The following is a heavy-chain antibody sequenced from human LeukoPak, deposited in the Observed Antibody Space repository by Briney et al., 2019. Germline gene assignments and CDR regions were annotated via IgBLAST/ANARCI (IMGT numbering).Heavy chain of an antibody. J-gene: IGHJ4*02. CDR2: INHSGST. V-gene: IGHV4-34*01. CDR1: GGSFSGYY. CDR3: ARGRGYRYPFDY. Sequence: PSETLSLTCAVYGGSFSGYYWSWIRQPPGKGLEWIGEINHSGSTNYNPSLKSRVTISVDTSKNQFSLKLSSVTAADTAVYYCARGRGYRYPFDYWGQGTLVTVSS. D-gene: IGHD3-16*02.